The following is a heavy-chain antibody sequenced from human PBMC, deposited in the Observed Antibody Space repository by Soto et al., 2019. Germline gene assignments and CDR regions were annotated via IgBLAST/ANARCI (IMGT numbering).Heavy chain of an antibody. Sequence: SVKVSCKASGGTFSSYTISWVRQAPGQGIERMGRIIPILGIANYAQKFQGRVTITADKSTSTAYMELSSLRSEDTAVYYCARDRDYSNYGYYYYMDVWGKGTTVTVSS. V-gene: IGHV1-69*04. CDR1: GGTFSSYT. CDR2: IIPILGIA. D-gene: IGHD4-4*01. CDR3: ARDRDYSNYGYYYYMDV. J-gene: IGHJ6*03.